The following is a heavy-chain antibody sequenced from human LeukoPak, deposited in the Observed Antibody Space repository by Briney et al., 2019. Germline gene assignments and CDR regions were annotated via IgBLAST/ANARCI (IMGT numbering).Heavy chain of an antibody. V-gene: IGHV3-30*02. CDR2: IQYDGSNE. CDR1: GFTFSSYG. Sequence: GGSLRLSCAASGFTFSSYGMHWVRQAPGKGLEWVAYIQYDGSNEQYADSVKGRFSISRDSSKNILYLQMNSLRAEDTAVYYCARDKWDRWLPTKKGHYYYYMDVWGKGTTVTISS. D-gene: IGHD5-24*01. CDR3: ARDKWDRWLPTKKGHYYYYMDV. J-gene: IGHJ6*03.